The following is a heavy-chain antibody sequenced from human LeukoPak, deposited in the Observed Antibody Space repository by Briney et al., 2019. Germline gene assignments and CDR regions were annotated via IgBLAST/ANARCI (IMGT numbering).Heavy chain of an antibody. CDR1: GFSLRSRGMG. CDR2: IYWDDDK. Sequence: SGPTLLKPTPTLTLTCSFSGFSLRSRGMGVGWIRQPPGKALEWLSLIYWDDDKRYSPSLKSRLTIAQDTSKNEVVLTMTNVDPVDTATYYCAHAYCGRSSCHPYYYYNMDVWGKGTTVTVSS. D-gene: IGHD2-21*01. J-gene: IGHJ6*03. CDR3: AHAYCGRSSCHPYYYYNMDV. V-gene: IGHV2-5*02.